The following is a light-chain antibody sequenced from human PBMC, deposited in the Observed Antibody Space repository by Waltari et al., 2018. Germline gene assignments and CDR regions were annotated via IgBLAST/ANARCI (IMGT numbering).Light chain of an antibody. V-gene: IGLV1-40*01. CDR1: GSTIGAGYD. J-gene: IGLJ3*02. CDR3: QSYDTSLSVV. Sequence: QSVLTQPPSVSGAPGQRVTISCTGSGSTIGAGYDVTWYQQLPRAAPKLPIYGSTSRPLGVPARFFGSTSGTSASLAITGLQAEDEADYYCQSYDTSLSVVFGGGTKLTVL. CDR2: GST.